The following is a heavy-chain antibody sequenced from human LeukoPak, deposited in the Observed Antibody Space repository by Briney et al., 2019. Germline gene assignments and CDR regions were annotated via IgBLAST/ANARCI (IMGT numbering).Heavy chain of an antibody. Sequence: SGTLSLTCAVSGGSISSSNWWSWVRQPPGKGLEWIGEIYHGGSTNYNPSLKSRVTISVDTSKNQFSLKLSSVTAADTAVYYCARHWTTGTTLNWFDPWGQGTLVTVSS. CDR2: IYHGGST. CDR3: ARHWTTGTTLNWFDP. CDR1: GGSISSSNW. V-gene: IGHV4-4*02. D-gene: IGHD1-7*01. J-gene: IGHJ5*02.